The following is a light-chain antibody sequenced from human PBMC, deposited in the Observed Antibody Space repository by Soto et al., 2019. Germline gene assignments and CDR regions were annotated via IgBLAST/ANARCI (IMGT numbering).Light chain of an antibody. J-gene: IGLJ3*02. Sequence: QSALTQPASVSGSPGQSITISCTGTSSDVGSNNLVSWYQQHPGKAPKLMIYEGSKRPSGVSNLFSGSKSGNTASLTISGLQAEDEADYYCCSYAGSSTWVFGGGTKLTVL. V-gene: IGLV2-23*01. CDR2: EGS. CDR3: CSYAGSSTWV. CDR1: SSDVGSNNL.